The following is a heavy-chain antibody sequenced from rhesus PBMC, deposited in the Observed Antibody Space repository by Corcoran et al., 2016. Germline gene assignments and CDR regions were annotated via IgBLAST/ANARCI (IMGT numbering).Heavy chain of an antibody. J-gene: IGHJ2*01. CDR3: ARDWAYNWNYGYFDL. V-gene: IGHV4-173*01. CDR1: GGSISSNY. D-gene: IGHD1-26*01. CDR2: ISCSGGST. Sequence: QLQLQESGPGLVKPSETLSLTCAVSGGSISSNYWSWIRQPPGKGLEWIGRISCSGGSTDYNPSLKSRVTISTDTSKNQFSLKLSSVTAADTAVYYCARDWAYNWNYGYFDLWGPGTPITISS.